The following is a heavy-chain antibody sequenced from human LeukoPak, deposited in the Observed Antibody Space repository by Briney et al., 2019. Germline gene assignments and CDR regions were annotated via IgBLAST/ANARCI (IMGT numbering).Heavy chain of an antibody. J-gene: IGHJ4*02. V-gene: IGHV3-23*01. D-gene: IGHD1-26*01. CDR2: ISGSGGST. CDR3: ARDSGRTQATDY. CDR1: GFTFSSYA. Sequence: PGGSLRLSCAASGFTFSSYAMSWVRQAPGKGLEWVSAISGSGGSTYYADSVKGRFTISRDNAKNSLYLQMNSLRAEDTAVYYCARDSGRTQATDYWGQGTLVTVSS.